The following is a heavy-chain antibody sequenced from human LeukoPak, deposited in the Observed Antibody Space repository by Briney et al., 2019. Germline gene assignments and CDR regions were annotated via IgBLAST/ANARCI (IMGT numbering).Heavy chain of an antibody. V-gene: IGHV1-69*06. CDR2: IIPIFGTT. CDR1: GGTFSSYA. CDR3: ARDRAGYSSGLGY. Sequence: SVKVSCKASGGTFSSYAISWVRQAPGQGLEWMGGIIPIFGTTNYAQKFQDRVTITADKSTSTAYMELRSLRSDDTAVYYCARDRAGYSSGLGYWGQGTLVTVSS. J-gene: IGHJ4*02. D-gene: IGHD6-25*01.